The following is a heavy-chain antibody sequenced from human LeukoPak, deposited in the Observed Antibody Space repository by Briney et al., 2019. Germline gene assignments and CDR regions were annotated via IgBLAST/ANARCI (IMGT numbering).Heavy chain of an antibody. J-gene: IGHJ5*02. CDR3: ARSERAAAGPWFDP. V-gene: IGHV1-18*01. CDR1: GYTFTSYG. D-gene: IGHD6-13*01. Sequence: GASVKVSCKASGYTFTSYGISWVRQAPGQGLEWMGWISAYNGDTNYAQKLQGRVTMTTDTSTSTAYMELRSLRSDDTAVYYCARSERAAAGPWFDPWGQGTLVTVSS. CDR2: ISAYNGDT.